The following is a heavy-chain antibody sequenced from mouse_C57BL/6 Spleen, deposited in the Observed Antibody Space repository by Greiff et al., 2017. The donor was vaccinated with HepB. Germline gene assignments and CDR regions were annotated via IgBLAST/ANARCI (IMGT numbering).Heavy chain of an antibody. CDR1: GFTFSDYG. CDR2: ISSGSSTI. V-gene: IGHV5-17*01. Sequence: EVQLVESGGGLVKPGGSLKLSCAASGFTFSDYGMHWVRQAPEKGLEWVAYISSGSSTIYYADTVKGRCTISRDNAKNTLFLQMTSLRSEDTAMYYCAKEGNYDWYFDVWGTGTTVTVSS. D-gene: IGHD2-1*01. J-gene: IGHJ1*03. CDR3: AKEGNYDWYFDV.